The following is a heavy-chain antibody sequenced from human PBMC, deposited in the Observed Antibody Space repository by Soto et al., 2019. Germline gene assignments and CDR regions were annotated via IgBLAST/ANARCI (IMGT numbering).Heavy chain of an antibody. J-gene: IGHJ4*02. Sequence: QLQLQESGPGLVKPSETLSLTCTVSGGSISSSSYYWGWIRQPPGKGLEWIGSIYYSGSTYYNPSLKSLFPISVDTSKNQLSLKLSSVTAADTAVYYCARGYYDSSGYYHKYYFDYWGQGTLVTVSS. CDR1: GGSISSSSYY. CDR2: IYYSGST. V-gene: IGHV4-39*01. D-gene: IGHD3-22*01. CDR3: ARGYYDSSGYYHKYYFDY.